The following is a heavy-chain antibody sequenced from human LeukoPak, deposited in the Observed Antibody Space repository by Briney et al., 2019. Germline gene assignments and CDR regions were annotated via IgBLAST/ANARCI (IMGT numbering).Heavy chain of an antibody. CDR2: ISYDGSNK. D-gene: IGHD4-17*01. CDR1: GFTFSSYA. J-gene: IGHJ4*02. CDR3: ARDVEGHGVFDY. V-gene: IGHV3-30*04. Sequence: GGSLRLSCSASGFTFSSYAMHWVRQAPGKGLGWVAVISYDGSNKYYADSVKGRFTISRDNSKNTLYLQMNSLRAEDTAVYYCARDVEGHGVFDYWGQGTLVTVSS.